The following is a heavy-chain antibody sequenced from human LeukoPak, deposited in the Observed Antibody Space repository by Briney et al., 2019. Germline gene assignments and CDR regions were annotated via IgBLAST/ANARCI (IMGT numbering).Heavy chain of an antibody. CDR2: INQDGSEK. J-gene: IGHJ4*02. D-gene: IGHD3-10*01. V-gene: IGHV3-7*02. Sequence: GGSLRLSCAASGFXFSSYWISWVRQAPGKGLEWVADINQDGSEKYYVDSMRGRFTISRDNSMTSVYLQMNSLRAEDTAVYYCASWPYYYGSGRTQYFDYWGQGTLVTVSS. CDR3: ASWPYYYGSGRTQYFDY. CDR1: GFXFSSYW.